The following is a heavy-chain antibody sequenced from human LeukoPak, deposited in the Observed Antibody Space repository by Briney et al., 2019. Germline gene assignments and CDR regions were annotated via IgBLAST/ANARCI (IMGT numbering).Heavy chain of an antibody. D-gene: IGHD6-13*01. J-gene: IGHJ4*02. Sequence: GESLKISCKGSGYSFTSYWIGWVRQMPGKGLEWMGIIYPGDSDTRYSPSFQGQVTISADKSISTAYLQWSSLKASDTAMYYCARLAIAAAGTGGDYFDYWGQGTLVTVSS. V-gene: IGHV5-51*01. CDR3: ARLAIAAAGTGGDYFDY. CDR2: IYPGDSDT. CDR1: GYSFTSYW.